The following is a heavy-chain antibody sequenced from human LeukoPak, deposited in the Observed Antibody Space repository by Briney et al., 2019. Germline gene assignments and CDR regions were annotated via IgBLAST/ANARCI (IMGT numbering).Heavy chain of an antibody. D-gene: IGHD3-3*01. CDR1: GGSISSYY. V-gene: IGHV4-59*01. J-gene: IGHJ6*03. CDR3: ARGGFLECPHCSNHIDV. CDR2: IYYSGST. Sequence: PSETLSLTCTVSGGSISSYYWSWIRQPPGKGLEWIGYIYYSGSTNYNPSLKSRVTILVDTSKNQFSLKVTSVTAADTAIYYCARGGFLECPHCSNHIDVWGKGTTVTVSS.